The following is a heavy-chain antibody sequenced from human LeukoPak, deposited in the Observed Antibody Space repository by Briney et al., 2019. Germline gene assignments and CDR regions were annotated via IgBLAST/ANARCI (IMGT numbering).Heavy chain of an antibody. CDR1: GYTFSGYY. Sequence: ASVKVSCTASGYTFSGYYMHWVRQAPGQGLEWMAWINPNSGGTNYAQKFQGRVTMTRDTSISTAYMELSRLRSDDTAVYYCARDISYSSSWYPYYYYYMDVWGKGSTVTVSS. J-gene: IGHJ6*03. D-gene: IGHD6-13*01. V-gene: IGHV1-2*02. CDR2: INPNSGGT. CDR3: ARDISYSSSWYPYYYYYMDV.